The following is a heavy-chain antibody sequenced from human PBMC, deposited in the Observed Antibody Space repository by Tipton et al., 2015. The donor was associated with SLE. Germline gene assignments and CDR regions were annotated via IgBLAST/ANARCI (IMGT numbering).Heavy chain of an antibody. CDR1: GFTVSSNY. J-gene: IGHJ4*02. CDR3: ARGYYDFWSGYPD. CDR2: IYSGGST. D-gene: IGHD3-3*01. V-gene: IGHV3-53*04. Sequence: QLVQSGGGLVQTGGSLRLSCAASGFTVSSNYMSWVRQAPGKGLEWVSVIYSGGSTYYADSVRGRFTISRHNSKNTLYLQMNSLRAEDTAVYYCARGYYDFWSGYPDWGQGTLVTVSS.